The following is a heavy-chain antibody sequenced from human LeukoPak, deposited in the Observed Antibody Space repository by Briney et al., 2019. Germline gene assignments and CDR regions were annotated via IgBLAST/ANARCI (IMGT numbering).Heavy chain of an antibody. CDR1: GFTFSSYG. CDR2: IRYDGSNK. Sequence: GGSLRLSCAASGFTFSSYGMHWVRQAPGKGLEWVAFIRYDGSNKYYADSVKGRFTIPRDNSKNTLYLQMNSLRAEDTAVYYCAKIAAAGTKYFQHWGQGTLVTVSS. J-gene: IGHJ1*01. CDR3: AKIAAAGTKYFQH. V-gene: IGHV3-30*02. D-gene: IGHD6-13*01.